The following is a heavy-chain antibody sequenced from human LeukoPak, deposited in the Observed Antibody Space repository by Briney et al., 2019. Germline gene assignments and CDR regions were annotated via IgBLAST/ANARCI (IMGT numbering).Heavy chain of an antibody. J-gene: IGHJ6*03. Sequence: SQTLSLTCAISGDSVSSNSAAWNWIRQSPSRGLEWLGRTYYRSKWYNDYAVSVKSRITINPDTSKNQFSLQLNPVTPEDTAVYYCARGGANSSSWYYYMDVWGKGTTVTVSS. CDR3: ARGGANSSSWYYYMDV. D-gene: IGHD5-18*01. V-gene: IGHV6-1*01. CDR1: GDSVSSNSAA. CDR2: TYYRSKWYN.